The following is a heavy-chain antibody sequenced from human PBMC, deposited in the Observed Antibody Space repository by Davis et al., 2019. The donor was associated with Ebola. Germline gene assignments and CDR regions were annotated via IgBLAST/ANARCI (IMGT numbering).Heavy chain of an antibody. D-gene: IGHD3/OR15-3a*01. J-gene: IGHJ4*02. CDR3: AKAPWDWDFDY. Sequence: GGSLRLSCAASGFTFSNYAMHWVRQAPGKGLVWVSRINSAGSSTSYADSVKGRFTISRDNAKNTLYLQMNSLRAEDTAVYYCAKAPWDWDFDYWGQGTLVTVSS. V-gene: IGHV3-74*01. CDR2: INSAGSST. CDR1: GFTFSNYA.